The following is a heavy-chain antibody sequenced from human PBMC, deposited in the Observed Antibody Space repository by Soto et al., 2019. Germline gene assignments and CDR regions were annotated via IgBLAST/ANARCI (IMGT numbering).Heavy chain of an antibody. CDR2: IYWHDDK. V-gene: IGHV2-5*01. D-gene: IGHD2-15*01. CDR1: GFSLTTLGVG. J-gene: IGHJ4*02. CDR3: AHTHGGEFQY. Sequence: QITLKESGPTLVKPTQTLTLTCTFSGFSLTTLGVGVGWVRQPPGKALELLAFIYWHDDKRYSPSLSSRLTITKDTSKHHVVLTMTNMDPVDTATYYCAHTHGGEFQYCGQGTLVTVSS.